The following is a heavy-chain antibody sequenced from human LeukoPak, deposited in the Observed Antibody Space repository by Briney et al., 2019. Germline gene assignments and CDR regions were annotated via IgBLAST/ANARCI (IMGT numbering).Heavy chain of an antibody. J-gene: IGHJ6*02. CDR2: ISAYNGNT. CDR1: GYTFTSYG. CDR3: AWGTQYSSSWYGPNFGMDV. Sequence: ASVKVSCKASGYTFTSYGISWVRQAPGQGLEWMGWISAYNGNTNYAQKLQGRVTMTTDTSTSTAYMELRSLRSDDTAVYYCAWGTQYSSSWYGPNFGMDVWGQGTTVTVSS. D-gene: IGHD6-13*01. V-gene: IGHV1-18*01.